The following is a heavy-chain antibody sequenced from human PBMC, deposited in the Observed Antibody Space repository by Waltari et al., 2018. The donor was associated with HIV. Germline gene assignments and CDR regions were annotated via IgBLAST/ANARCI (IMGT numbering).Heavy chain of an antibody. CDR3: ARDSYYYDSSGFFPDF. CDR2: INLNSGDT. CDR1: GYTFTAYY. Sequence: QVQLVQSGAEVKKPGASVKVSCKASGYTFTAYYMHWVRQAPGQGLEWMGQINLNSGDTNYGQKFQGRVTMTRDTSISTAYMELSRLRSDDTAVYYCARDSYYYDSSGFFPDFWGQGTLVTVSS. J-gene: IGHJ4*02. V-gene: IGHV1-2*06. D-gene: IGHD3-22*01.